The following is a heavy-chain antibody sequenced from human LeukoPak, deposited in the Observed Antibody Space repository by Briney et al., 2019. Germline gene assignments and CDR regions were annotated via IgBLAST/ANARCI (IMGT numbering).Heavy chain of an antibody. CDR2: ISAYNGNT. J-gene: IGHJ4*02. D-gene: IGHD3-3*01. V-gene: IGHV1-18*01. CDR1: GYTFTSYG. CDR3: ARVTLTIFSREFDY. Sequence: ASVKVSCKASGYTFTSYGISWVRQAPGQGLEWMGWISAYNGNTNYAQKLQGRATMTTDTSTSTAYMELRSLRSEDTAVYYCARVTLTIFSREFDYWGQGTLVTVSS.